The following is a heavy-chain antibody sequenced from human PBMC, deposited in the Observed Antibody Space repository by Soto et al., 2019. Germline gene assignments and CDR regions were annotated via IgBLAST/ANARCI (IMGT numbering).Heavy chain of an antibody. V-gene: IGHV3-30*18. D-gene: IGHD6-13*01. CDR3: AKEIVEGSSWYYFDY. CDR1: GFTFSSYG. CDR2: ISYDGSNK. Sequence: GSLRLSCAASGFTFSSYGMHWVRQAPGKGLEWVAVISYDGSNKYYADSVKGRFTISRDNSKNTLYLQMNSLRAEDTAVYYCAKEIVEGSSWYYFDYWGQGTLVTVSS. J-gene: IGHJ4*02.